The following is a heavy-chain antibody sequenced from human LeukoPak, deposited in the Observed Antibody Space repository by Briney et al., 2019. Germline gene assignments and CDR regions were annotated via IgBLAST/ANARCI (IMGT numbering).Heavy chain of an antibody. CDR3: ARGKKGDSGYEESIFDY. CDR1: GYTFTGYY. D-gene: IGHD5-12*01. Sequence: ASVKVSCKASGYTFTGYYMHWVRQAPGQGLEWMGWIYPNSGGTNYAQKFQGRVTMTRDTSISTAYMELSRLRSDDTAVYYCARGKKGDSGYEESIFDYWGQGTLVTVSS. J-gene: IGHJ4*02. CDR2: IYPNSGGT. V-gene: IGHV1-2*02.